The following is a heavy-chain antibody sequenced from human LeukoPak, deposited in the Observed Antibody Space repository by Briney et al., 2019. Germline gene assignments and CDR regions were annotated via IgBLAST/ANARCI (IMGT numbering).Heavy chain of an antibody. D-gene: IGHD1-1*01. CDR3: ARDYPTSGIVTIFDY. CDR2: ITSSGGST. V-gene: IGHV3-23*01. J-gene: IGHJ4*02. Sequence: PGGSLRLSCASSGFTFNNYAMTWVRQAPGKGLEWFSSITSSGGSTYCADSVKGRFTISRDNSKNTLYLQMSSLRAEDTAVYYCARDYPTSGIVTIFDYWGQGTLVTVSS. CDR1: GFTFNNYA.